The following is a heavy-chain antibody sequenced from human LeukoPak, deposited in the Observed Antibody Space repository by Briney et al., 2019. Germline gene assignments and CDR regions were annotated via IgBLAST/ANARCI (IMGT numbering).Heavy chain of an antibody. CDR1: GGTFSSYA. CDR2: IIPILGIA. D-gene: IGHD5-18*01. V-gene: IGHV1-69*04. CDR3: AREGYSYGTFDY. Sequence: SVRVSRKASGGTFSSYAISWVRQAPGQGLEWMGRIIPILGIANYAQKFQGRVTITADKSTSTAYMELSSLRSEDTAVYYCAREGYSYGTFDYWGQGTLVTVSS. J-gene: IGHJ4*02.